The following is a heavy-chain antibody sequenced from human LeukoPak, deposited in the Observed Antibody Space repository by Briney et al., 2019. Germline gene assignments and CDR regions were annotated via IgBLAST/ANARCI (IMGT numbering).Heavy chain of an antibody. V-gene: IGHV5-51*01. J-gene: IGHJ5*01. CDR3: ARRSYCYSTSCYGYWFDS. D-gene: IGHD2-2*01. CDR2: IYPGDSDS. CDR1: GYRFTDYW. Sequence: LGESLKISCKGSGYRFTDYWIAWVRPMPGKGLEWMGIIYPGDSDSRYSPSFQGQVTFSADKSISTAYLQWSSLKASDTAMYYCARRSYCYSTSCYGYWFDSWGQGTLVTVSS.